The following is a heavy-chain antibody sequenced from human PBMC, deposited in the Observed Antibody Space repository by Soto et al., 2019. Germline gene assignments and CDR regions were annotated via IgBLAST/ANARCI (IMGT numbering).Heavy chain of an antibody. D-gene: IGHD6-19*01. Sequence: EVQLVESGGGLVQPGGSLRLSCAASGLTFSNAWMSWVRQAPGKGLEWVGRIKSEADGGTADYAAPVKGRFTISRDDSKNTLYLQMNSLKTEDAAVYYCTRVSRHTSGWYGAFDIWGQGTMVTVAS. CDR1: GLTFSNAW. CDR3: TRVSRHTSGWYGAFDI. V-gene: IGHV3-15*01. CDR2: IKSEADGGTA. J-gene: IGHJ3*02.